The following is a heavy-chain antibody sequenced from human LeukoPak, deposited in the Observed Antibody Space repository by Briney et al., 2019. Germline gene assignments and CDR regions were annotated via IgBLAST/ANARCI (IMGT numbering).Heavy chain of an antibody. CDR1: GGSISSGGYY. CDR2: IYYSGST. D-gene: IGHD2-2*01. J-gene: IGHJ4*02. V-gene: IGHV4-31*03. Sequence: SETLSLTCTVSGGSISSGGYYWSWIRQHPGKGLEWLGYIYYSGSTYYNPFLKSRVTISVDTSKNQFSLKLSSVTAADTAVYYCARAAHIVVVPAATKFDYWGQGTLVTVSS. CDR3: ARAAHIVVVPAATKFDY.